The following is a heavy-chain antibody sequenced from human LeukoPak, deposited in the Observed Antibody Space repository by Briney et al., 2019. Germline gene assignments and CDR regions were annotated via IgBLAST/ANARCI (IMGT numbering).Heavy chain of an antibody. J-gene: IGHJ4*02. Sequence: SSETLSHTCTVSGRSISNYYWNWIRQPPAKGLEWIGYIYYTGSTNYNPSLKSRVTMSVDTSKNQFSLNLRSVTPEDTAVYYCARNLIPEQLVLNFWGQGTLVTVSS. CDR1: GRSISNYY. CDR3: ARNLIPEQLVLNF. D-gene: IGHD6-13*01. V-gene: IGHV4-59*13. CDR2: IYYTGST.